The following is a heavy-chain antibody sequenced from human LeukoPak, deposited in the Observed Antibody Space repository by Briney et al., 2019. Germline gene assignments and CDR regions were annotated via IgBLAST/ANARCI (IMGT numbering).Heavy chain of an antibody. D-gene: IGHD3-16*01. Sequence: TGGSLILSCAASGFTFRNYAMSWVRQAPGKGLEWVAVISGSGGSTYYTDSVKGRFTTSRDNSKHTMYLQMNSLRADDTAVYYCAKDAREAAGSFAEFDPWGQGTLVTVSS. CDR1: GFTFRNYA. J-gene: IGHJ5*02. CDR2: ISGSGGST. CDR3: AKDAREAAGSFAEFDP. V-gene: IGHV3-23*01.